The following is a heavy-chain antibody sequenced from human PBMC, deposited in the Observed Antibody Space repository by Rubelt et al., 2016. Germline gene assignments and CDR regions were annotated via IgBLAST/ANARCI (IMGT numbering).Heavy chain of an antibody. J-gene: IGHJ6*02. V-gene: IGHV4-34*01. CDR2: INHSGST. D-gene: IGHD2-15*01. Sequence: QVQLQQWGAGLLKPSETLSLTCAVYGGSFSGYYWSWIRQPPGKGLEWIGEINHSGSTNYNPSLKSRVTIPLAPSKSQFSLKLSSVTAADTAVYYCARFRCGGSCRPPNFYYYYGMDVWGQGTTVTVSS. CDR3: ARFRCGGSCRPPNFYYYYGMDV. CDR1: GGSFSGYY.